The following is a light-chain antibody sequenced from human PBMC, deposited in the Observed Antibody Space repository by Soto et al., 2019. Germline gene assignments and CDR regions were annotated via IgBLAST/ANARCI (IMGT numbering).Light chain of an antibody. CDR2: RAS. CDR3: PQYEKWLQT. Sequence: VVMTQSPVTLSVSPGERVTLSCRASESLSGNLAWYQQKPGQAPRLLIYRASTRATGVPARFRGSGFRTDFTITIRGLQYEHFGVYYCPQYEKWLQTLGQETRLDLK. J-gene: IGKJ5*01. CDR1: ESLSGN. V-gene: IGKV3-15*01.